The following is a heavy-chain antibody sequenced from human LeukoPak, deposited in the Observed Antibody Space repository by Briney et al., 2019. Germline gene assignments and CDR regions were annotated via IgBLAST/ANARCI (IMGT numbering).Heavy chain of an antibody. CDR3: ARDGTYYYYMDV. CDR1: GFTFSSYG. CDR2: ISSSSGTI. J-gene: IGHJ6*03. Sequence: PGGSLRLSCAASGFTFSSYGMNWVRQAPGKGLEWVSYISSSSGTIYYADSVKGRFTISRDNAKNSLYLQMNSLRAEDTAVYYCARDGTYYYYMDVWGKGTTVTVSS. D-gene: IGHD1-7*01. V-gene: IGHV3-48*01.